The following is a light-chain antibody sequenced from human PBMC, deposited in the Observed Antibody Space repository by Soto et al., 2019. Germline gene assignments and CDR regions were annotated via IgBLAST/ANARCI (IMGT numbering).Light chain of an antibody. Sequence: EIVMTQYPATLSLYPGERAALSCRASESVSSNQLAWYQQKPGLAPRLLIYDASSRASGIPERFSGSGSGTGFSLTISSLEPEDSAVYYCQQSGSSPISFGHGTRLEIK. V-gene: IGKV3D-20*01. CDR3: QQSGSSPIS. CDR2: DAS. CDR1: ESVSSNQ. J-gene: IGKJ5*01.